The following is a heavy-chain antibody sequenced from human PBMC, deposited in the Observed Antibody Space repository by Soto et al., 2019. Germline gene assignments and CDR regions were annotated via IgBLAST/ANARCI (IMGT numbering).Heavy chain of an antibody. V-gene: IGHV3-23*01. CDR2: ISGSGGST. J-gene: IGHJ6*02. CDR3: ASFIVATTTSIAVAGNVSYYGTDV. CDR1: GFTFSSYA. Sequence: LGGSLRLSCAASGFTFSSYAMSWVRQAPGKGLEWVSAISGSGGSTYYADSVKGRFTISRDNSKNTLYLQMNSLRAEDTAVYYCASFIVATTTSIAVAGNVSYYGTDVWGQGTTVTVSS. D-gene: IGHD6-19*01.